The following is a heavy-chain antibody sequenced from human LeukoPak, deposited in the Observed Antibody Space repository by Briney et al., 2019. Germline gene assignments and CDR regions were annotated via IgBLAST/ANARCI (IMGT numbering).Heavy chain of an antibody. CDR1: GFTFSSYS. V-gene: IGHV3-48*01. CDR2: ISSSSSTI. D-gene: IGHD6-6*01. CDR3: ARDGEYSGIDY. J-gene: IGHJ4*02. Sequence: PGGSLRLSCAASGFTFSSYSMNWVRQAPGKGLEWVSYISSSSSTIYYADSVKGRFTISRDNAKNSLYLQMNSLRAEDTAVYYCARDGEYSGIDYWGQGTLVTVSS.